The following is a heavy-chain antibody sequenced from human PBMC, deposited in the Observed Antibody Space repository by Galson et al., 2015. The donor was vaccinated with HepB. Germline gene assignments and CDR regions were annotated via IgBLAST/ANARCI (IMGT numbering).Heavy chain of an antibody. D-gene: IGHD2-2*02. J-gene: IGHJ3*01. CDR1: GGSICSGNYY. Sequence: TLSLTCTVSGGSICSGNYYWSWIRQPPGKGLEWIGYIYNSGNTYYSPSLKSRVTISIDTPKNLFSLKLSSVTAADTAVYYCARDPEVVPAAIPGYTFDLWGQGTMVTVSS. V-gene: IGHV4-30-4*01. CDR3: ARDPEVVPAAIPGYTFDL. CDR2: IYNSGNT.